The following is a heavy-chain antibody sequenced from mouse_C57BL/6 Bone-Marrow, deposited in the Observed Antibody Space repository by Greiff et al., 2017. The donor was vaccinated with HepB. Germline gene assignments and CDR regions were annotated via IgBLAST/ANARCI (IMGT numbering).Heavy chain of an antibody. CDR1: GYTFTSYW. D-gene: IGHD2-5*01. CDR2: IYPGSGST. V-gene: IGHV1-55*01. CDR3: ARGRRDYSKYAFCALDD. J-gene: IGHJ4*01. Sequence: VQLQQPGAELVKPGASVKMSCKASGYTFTSYWITWVKQRPGQGLEWIGDIYPGSGSTNYNEKFKSKATLTVDTSSSTAYMQLMSLTSEDSAVYYCARGRRDYSKYAFCALDDWGQGTTVTVSS.